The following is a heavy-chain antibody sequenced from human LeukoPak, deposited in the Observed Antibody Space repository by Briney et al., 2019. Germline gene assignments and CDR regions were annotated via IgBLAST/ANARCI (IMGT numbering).Heavy chain of an antibody. Sequence: GGSLRLSCAASGFTFSSYSMNWVRQAPGKGLEWVSSISSSSSCIYYADSVKGRFTISRDNAKNSLYLQMNSLRAEDTAVYYCARENPDWSSSFLDPWGQGTLVTVSS. CDR1: GFTFSSYS. CDR3: ARENPDWSSSFLDP. CDR2: ISSSSSCI. V-gene: IGHV3-21*01. D-gene: IGHD6-6*01. J-gene: IGHJ5*02.